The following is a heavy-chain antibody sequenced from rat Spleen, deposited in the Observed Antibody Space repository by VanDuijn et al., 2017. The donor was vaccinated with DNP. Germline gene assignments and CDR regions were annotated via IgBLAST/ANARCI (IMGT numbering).Heavy chain of an antibody. V-gene: IGHV5-25*01. CDR3: ARGRLYPHYAMDA. CDR1: GFSFRNYY. D-gene: IGHD1-2*01. Sequence: EVQLVESGGGLVEPGRSLKLSCVASGFSFRNYYMAWVRQAPTKGLEWVASISTGGGNTYYRDSVKGRFTISRDNAQNTLYLQMSKLGSEDTAIYYCARGRLYPHYAMDAWGQGTSVTVSS. CDR2: ISTGGGNT. J-gene: IGHJ4*01.